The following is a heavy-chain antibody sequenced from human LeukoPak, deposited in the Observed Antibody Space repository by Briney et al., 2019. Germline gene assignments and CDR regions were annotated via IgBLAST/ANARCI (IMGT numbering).Heavy chain of an antibody. CDR2: ISYDGSNK. J-gene: IGHJ4*02. Sequence: GGSLRLSCAASGFTFSSYGMRWVRQAPGKGLGWVAVISYDGSNKYYADSVKGRFTISRDNSKNTLYRQMNSLRAEDTAVYYCARDRGSPLRKPIPRDYYFDYWGQGTLVTVSS. CDR3: ARDRGSPLRKPIPRDYYFDY. V-gene: IGHV3-30*19. D-gene: IGHD2-21*01. CDR1: GFTFSSYG.